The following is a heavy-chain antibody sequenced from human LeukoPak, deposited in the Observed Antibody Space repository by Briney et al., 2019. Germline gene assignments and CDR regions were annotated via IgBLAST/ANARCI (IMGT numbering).Heavy chain of an antibody. J-gene: IGHJ4*02. CDR1: GYTFTSYY. CDR3: AREGRDRVGVG. Sequence: ASAKVSCKASGYTFTSYYMHWVRQAPGQGLEWMGIINPSGGSTSYAQKFQGRVTMTRDTSTSTVYMELSSLRSEDTAVYYCAREGRDRVGVGWGQGTLVTVSS. V-gene: IGHV1-46*01. CDR2: INPSGGST. D-gene: IGHD5-24*01.